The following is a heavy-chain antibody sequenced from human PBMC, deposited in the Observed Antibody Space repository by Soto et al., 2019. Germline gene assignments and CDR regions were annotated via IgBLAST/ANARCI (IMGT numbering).Heavy chain of an antibody. Sequence: ASVKVSCKASGFTFTSSATQWVRQARGQRLEWIGWIVVGSGNTNYAQKFQERVTITRDMSTSTAYMELSSLRSEDTAVYYCAADVSTLDAFDIWGQGTMVTVSS. CDR3: AADVSTLDAFDI. CDR2: IVVGSGNT. CDR1: GFTFTSSA. J-gene: IGHJ3*02. V-gene: IGHV1-58*02.